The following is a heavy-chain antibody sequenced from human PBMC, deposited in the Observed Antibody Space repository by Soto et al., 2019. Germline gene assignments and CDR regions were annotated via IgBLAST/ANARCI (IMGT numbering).Heavy chain of an antibody. CDR3: ARPRAIAVAGAYYYGMDV. V-gene: IGHV3-33*01. CDR1: GFTFSSYG. J-gene: IGHJ6*02. CDR2: IWYDGSNK. D-gene: IGHD6-19*01. Sequence: GGSLRLSCAASGFTFSSYGMHWVRQAPGKGLEWVAVIWYDGSNKYYADSVKGRFTISRDNSKNTLYLQMNSLRAEDTAVYYCARPRAIAVAGAYYYGMDVWGQGTTVTVSS.